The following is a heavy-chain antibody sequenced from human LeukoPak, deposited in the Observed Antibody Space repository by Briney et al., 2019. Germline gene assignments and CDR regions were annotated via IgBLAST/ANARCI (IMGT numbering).Heavy chain of an antibody. CDR2: ISAYNGNT. CDR3: ARDKEGANDY. V-gene: IGHV1-18*01. CDR1: GYTFTSYD. J-gene: IGHJ4*02. Sequence: ASVKVSCKASGYTFTSYDINWVGQAPGQGLKWMGWISAYNGNTNYVQKVQGRVTMTTDTSTSTAYMELRSLRSDDTAVYYCARDKEGANDYWGQGTLVTVSS. D-gene: IGHD4/OR15-4a*01.